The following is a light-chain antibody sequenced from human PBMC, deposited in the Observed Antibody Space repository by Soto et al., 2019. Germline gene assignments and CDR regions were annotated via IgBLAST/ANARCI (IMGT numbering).Light chain of an antibody. CDR2: GAS. CDR3: QQYNNWPPYT. CDR1: QSVSSN. Sequence: EIVMTQSPATLSVSPGERATLSCRASQSVSSNLAWYQQKPGQAPRLLIYGASTRATGIPARFSGSGSGTELTLTLSSLQSEDFAVYYRQQYNNWPPYTFGQGTKLEIK. V-gene: IGKV3-15*01. J-gene: IGKJ2*01.